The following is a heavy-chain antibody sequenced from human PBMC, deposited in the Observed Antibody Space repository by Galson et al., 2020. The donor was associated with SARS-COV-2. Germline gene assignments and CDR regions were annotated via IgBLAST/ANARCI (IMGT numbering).Heavy chain of an antibody. CDR2: IKQDGSEK. Sequence: AGSLRLSCPASAFTLSSHWMIWVRQAPGNGLEWVAKIKQDGSEKYYVDSVEGRFTISRDNAKNSLFLQMNMLRDEDTAVYYCARSSGSGSTVDYWGQGTLVTVSS. V-gene: IGHV3-7*03. CDR3: ARSSGSGSTVDY. D-gene: IGHD3-10*01. J-gene: IGHJ4*02. CDR1: AFTLSSHW.